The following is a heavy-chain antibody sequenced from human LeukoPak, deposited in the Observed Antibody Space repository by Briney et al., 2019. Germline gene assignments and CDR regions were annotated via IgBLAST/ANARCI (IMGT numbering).Heavy chain of an antibody. CDR2: VTAGNGNT. V-gene: IGHV1-18*01. J-gene: IGHJ3*02. Sequence: ASVKVSCKASGYNFRNYGIGWVRQAPRQGLEWMGWVTAGNGNTNYAQKVQGRVTMTTDTSTSTAYMELRSLRSDDTAVYFCARDSARGYSYGYNAFDIWGQGTMVTVSS. D-gene: IGHD5-18*01. CDR3: ARDSARGYSYGYNAFDI. CDR1: GYNFRNYG.